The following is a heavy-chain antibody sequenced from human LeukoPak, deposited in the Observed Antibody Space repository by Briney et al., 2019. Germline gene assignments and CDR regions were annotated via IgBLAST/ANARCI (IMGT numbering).Heavy chain of an antibody. CDR3: AKDPYLNPYTVTTAVVDY. D-gene: IGHD4-17*01. CDR2: ISGSGRIT. J-gene: IGHJ4*02. Sequence: QPGGSPRLSCAASGFTFSNYAMSWVRQAPGKGLEWVSAISGSGRITSNADSVKGRFTISRDNSQNTLYLQMNSLRAEDTAVYYCAKDPYLNPYTVTTAVVDYWGQGTLVTVSS. CDR1: GFTFSNYA. V-gene: IGHV3-23*01.